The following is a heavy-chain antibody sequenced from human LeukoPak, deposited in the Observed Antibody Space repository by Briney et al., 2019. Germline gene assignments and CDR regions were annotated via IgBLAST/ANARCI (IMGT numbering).Heavy chain of an antibody. J-gene: IGHJ4*02. D-gene: IGHD3-3*01. CDR2: MNPNSGNT. V-gene: IGHV1-8*01. Sequence: ASVKVSCKASGYAFTSYDINWVRQATGQGLEWMGWMNPNSGNTGYAQKFQGRVTMTRNTSISTAYMELSSLRSEDTAVYYCARGENDFWSGYEPYDYWGQGTLVTVSS. CDR1: GYAFTSYD. CDR3: ARGENDFWSGYEPYDY.